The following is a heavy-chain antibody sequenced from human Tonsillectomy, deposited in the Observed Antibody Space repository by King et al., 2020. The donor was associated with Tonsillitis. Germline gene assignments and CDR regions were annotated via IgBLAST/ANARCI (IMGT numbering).Heavy chain of an antibody. Sequence: QLQESGPGLVKPSETLSLTCTVSGGSISSYYWSWIRQPPGKGLEWIGYIYYSGSTNYNPSLKSRVTISVDTSKNQFSLKLSSVTAADTAVYYCARDFQWLGTPYGMDVWGQGTTVTVSS. V-gene: IGHV4-59*01. CDR1: GGSISSYY. D-gene: IGHD6-19*01. CDR2: IYYSGST. J-gene: IGHJ6*02. CDR3: ARDFQWLGTPYGMDV.